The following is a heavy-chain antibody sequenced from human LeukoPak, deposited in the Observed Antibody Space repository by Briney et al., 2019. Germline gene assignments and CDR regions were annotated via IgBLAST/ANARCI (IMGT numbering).Heavy chain of an antibody. J-gene: IGHJ4*02. V-gene: IGHV4-34*01. D-gene: IGHD2-15*01. Sequence: SETLSLTCAVYGGSFSGYYWSWIRQPPGKGLEWIGEINHSGSTNYNPSLKSRVTISVDTSKNQFSLKLSSVTAADTAVYYCARGSGVYCSGGSCYSRTPSPLSYWGQGTLVTVSS. CDR1: GGSFSGYY. CDR3: ARGSGVYCSGGSCYSRTPSPLSY. CDR2: INHSGST.